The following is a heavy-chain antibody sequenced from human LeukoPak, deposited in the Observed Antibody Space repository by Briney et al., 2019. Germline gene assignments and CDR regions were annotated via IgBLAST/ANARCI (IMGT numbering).Heavy chain of an antibody. Sequence: LGGSLRLSCAASGFTFITNWMYWVRQAPGKGLVWVSRINSDGRSIGYADSVKGGFTISRDNAYNTLYLQMNSLRAEDTALYYCASGGRVGDIFDIWGQGTMVRVSS. CDR2: INSDGRSI. D-gene: IGHD2-15*01. J-gene: IGHJ3*02. CDR1: GFTFITNW. CDR3: ASGGRVGDIFDI. V-gene: IGHV3-74*01.